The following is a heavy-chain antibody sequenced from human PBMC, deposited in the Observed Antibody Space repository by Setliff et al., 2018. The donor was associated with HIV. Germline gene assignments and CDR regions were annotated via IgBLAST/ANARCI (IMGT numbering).Heavy chain of an antibody. D-gene: IGHD1-20*01. J-gene: IGHJ4*02. CDR1: GFAFSDNP. CDR3: AREYNYIFDS. CDR2: IRGKSDII. V-gene: IGHV3-48*01. Sequence: GGSLRLSCVASSGFAFSDNPMNWVRQAPGKGLEWISHIRGKSDIIKYAESVMGRFTISRDNAKNSLYLEMNSLRAEDTAIYYCAREYNYIFDSWGQGVLVTVSS.